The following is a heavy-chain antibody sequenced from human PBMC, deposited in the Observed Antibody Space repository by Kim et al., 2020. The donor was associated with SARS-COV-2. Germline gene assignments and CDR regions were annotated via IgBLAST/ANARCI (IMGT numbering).Heavy chain of an antibody. V-gene: IGHV4-59*13. CDR2: IYSSGST. CDR1: GGSISKYY. CDR3: ARDPPGNGGGVFDY. D-gene: IGHD2-8*01. J-gene: IGHJ4*02. Sequence: SETLSLTCTVSGGSISKYYWSWIRQSPGKGLEWIGYIYSSGSTKYNPSLKSRVTILVDTSKNQFSLKLSSVTAADTAMYYCARDPPGNGGGVFDYWGQG.